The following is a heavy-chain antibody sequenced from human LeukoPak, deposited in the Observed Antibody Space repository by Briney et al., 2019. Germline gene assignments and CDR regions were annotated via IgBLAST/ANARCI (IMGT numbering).Heavy chain of an antibody. D-gene: IGHD2-2*02. CDR2: MNLNSGNT. Sequence: VASVKVSCKASGYTFTSYDINWVRQATGQGLEWMGWMNLNSGNTGYAQKFQGRVTITRNTSISTAYMELSSLRSEDTAVYYCARFCSTSCYTKTGFDPWGQGTLVTVSS. CDR1: GYTFTSYD. CDR3: ARFCSTSCYTKTGFDP. J-gene: IGHJ5*02. V-gene: IGHV1-8*03.